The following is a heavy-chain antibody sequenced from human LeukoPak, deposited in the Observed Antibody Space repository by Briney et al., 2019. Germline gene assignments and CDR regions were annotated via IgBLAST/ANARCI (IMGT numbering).Heavy chain of an antibody. Sequence: ASVKVSCKASGYTFTGYYMHWVRQAPGQGLEWMGWINPSSGGTNYAKKFQGRVTMTRDTSISTAYMELSRLRSDDTAVYYCAVTPGKAHFDYWGQGTLVTVSS. CDR3: AVTPGKAHFDY. J-gene: IGHJ4*02. CDR2: INPSSGGT. V-gene: IGHV1-2*02. D-gene: IGHD1-14*01. CDR1: GYTFTGYY.